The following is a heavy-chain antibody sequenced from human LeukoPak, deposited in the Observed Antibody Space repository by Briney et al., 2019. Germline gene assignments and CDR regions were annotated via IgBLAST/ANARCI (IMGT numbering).Heavy chain of an antibody. D-gene: IGHD4-17*01. CDR2: MYTSGST. CDR3: ARDPTTVTDGFDI. V-gene: IGHV4-61*02. CDR1: GGSISSGNYY. Sequence: PSQTLSLTCTVSGGSISSGNYYWSWIRQPAGKGLEWIGRMYTSGSTDYNPSLTSRVTISVDTSKNQFSLKLSSVTAADTAVYFCARDPTTVTDGFDIWGQGTMVTVSS. J-gene: IGHJ3*02.